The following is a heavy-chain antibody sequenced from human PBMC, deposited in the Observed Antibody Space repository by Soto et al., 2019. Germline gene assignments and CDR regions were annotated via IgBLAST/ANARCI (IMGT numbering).Heavy chain of an antibody. D-gene: IGHD3-9*01. J-gene: IGHJ6*02. Sequence: SVKVSCKASGGTFSSYAISWVRQAPGQGLEWMGGIIPILGTANYAQKFQGRVTITADESTSTAYMELSSLRSEDTAVYYCARAPYYDILTGYRNQYYYYYGIDVWGQGTTVNVSS. CDR3: ARAPYYDILTGYRNQYYYYYGIDV. CDR2: IIPILGTA. V-gene: IGHV1-69*13. CDR1: GGTFSSYA.